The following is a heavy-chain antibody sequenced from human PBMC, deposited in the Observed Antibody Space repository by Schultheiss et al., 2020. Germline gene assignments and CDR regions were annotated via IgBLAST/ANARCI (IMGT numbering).Heavy chain of an antibody. V-gene: IGHV1-18*01. J-gene: IGHJ6*02. CDR2: ISAYNGNT. D-gene: IGHD2-2*01. Sequence: ASVKVYCKASGYTFTSYGISWVRQAPGQGLEWMGWISAYNGNTNYAQKLQGRVTMTTDTSTSTAYMELRSLRSDDTAVYYCARWQAYCSSTSCYARRGYYYYGMDVWGQGTTVTVSS. CDR1: GYTFTSYG. CDR3: ARWQAYCSSTSCYARRGYYYYGMDV.